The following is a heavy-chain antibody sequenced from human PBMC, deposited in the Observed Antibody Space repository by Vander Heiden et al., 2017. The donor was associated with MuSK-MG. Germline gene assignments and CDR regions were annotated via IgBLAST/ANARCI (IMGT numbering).Heavy chain of an antibody. Sequence: QVQLQESGPGLVKPSETLSLTCTVPGGSISSYYWSWIRQPPGKGLEWIGYIYYSGSTNYNPSLKSRVTKSVDTSKNQFSLKLSSVTAADTAVYYCATSLYGSGSTDYYYYMDVWGKGTTVTVSS. CDR3: ATSLYGSGSTDYYYYMDV. J-gene: IGHJ6*03. CDR2: IYYSGST. V-gene: IGHV4-59*01. D-gene: IGHD3-10*01. CDR1: GGSISSYY.